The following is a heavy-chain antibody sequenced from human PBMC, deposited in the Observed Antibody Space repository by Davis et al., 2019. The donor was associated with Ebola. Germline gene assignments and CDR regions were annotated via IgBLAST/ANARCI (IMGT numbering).Heavy chain of an antibody. CDR2: IRYDGSNK. CDR1: GFTFSSYG. CDR3: ATGTDFDY. D-gene: IGHD1-1*01. V-gene: IGHV3-30*02. Sequence: GESLKISCAASGFTFSSYGMHWVRQAPGKGLEWVAFIRYDGSNKYYADSVKGRFTISRDNSKNTLFLQMNSLRVEDTAVYFCATGTDFDYWGQGTLVTVSS. J-gene: IGHJ4*02.